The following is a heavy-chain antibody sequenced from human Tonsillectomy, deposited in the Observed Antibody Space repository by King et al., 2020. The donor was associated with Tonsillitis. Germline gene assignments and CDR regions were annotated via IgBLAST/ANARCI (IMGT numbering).Heavy chain of an antibody. J-gene: IGHJ4*02. Sequence: VTLKESGPALVKPTQTLTLTCTFSGFSLSTSGMCVSWSRQPPGKALEWLALIDLVDDKFYITSLKTRLTISRETSKNQVVLTMTNMDPVDTATYYCARISNDFWSGYADYWGRGTLVTVSS. CDR2: IDLVDDK. V-gene: IGHV2-70*01. CDR1: GFSLSTSGMC. CDR3: ARISNDFWSGYADY. D-gene: IGHD3-3*01.